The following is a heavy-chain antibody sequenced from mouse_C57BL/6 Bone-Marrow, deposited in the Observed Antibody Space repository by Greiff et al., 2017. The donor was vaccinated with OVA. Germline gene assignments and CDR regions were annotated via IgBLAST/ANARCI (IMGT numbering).Heavy chain of an antibody. CDR2: INPNNGGT. V-gene: IGHV1-18*01. Sequence: EVQGVESGPELAKPGASVKIPCKASGYTFPDYNMDWVKQSHGKSLEWIGDINPNNGGTIYNQKFKGKATLTVDKSSSTAYMELRSLTSVETAVYYCEGGGDYDCDGGEWFAYWGQGTRVTVSA. J-gene: IGHJ3*01. CDR3: EGGGDYDCDGGEWFAY. D-gene: IGHD2-4*01. CDR1: GYTFPDYN.